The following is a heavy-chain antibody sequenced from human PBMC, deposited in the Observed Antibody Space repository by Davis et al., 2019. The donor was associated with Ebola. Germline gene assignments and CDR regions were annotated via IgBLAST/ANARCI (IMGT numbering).Heavy chain of an antibody. D-gene: IGHD2-2*01. CDR3: ARDLAGDIVVVPAAMQGYYYYYGMDV. Sequence: GSLRLSCAASGFTFSSYAMNWVRQAPGKGVEWVSYISSSGSTRYYADSVKGRFTISRDNAKNSLYLQMNSLRAEDTAVYYCARDLAGDIVVVPAAMQGYYYYYGMDVWGQGTTVTVSS. CDR2: ISSSGSTR. V-gene: IGHV3-48*04. J-gene: IGHJ6*02. CDR1: GFTFSSYA.